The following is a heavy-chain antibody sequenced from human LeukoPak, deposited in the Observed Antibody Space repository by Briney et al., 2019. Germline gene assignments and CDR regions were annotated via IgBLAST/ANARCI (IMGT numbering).Heavy chain of an antibody. CDR3: ARSFYYYDSDY. CDR1: GFTFSSYS. D-gene: IGHD3-22*01. V-gene: IGHV3-48*04. Sequence: RAGGSLRLSCAASGFTFSSYSMSWVRQAPGKGLEWLSYIASNISTTYYADSVKGRFTISRDNAKNSLYLQMNSLRAEDTAVYYCARSFYYYDSDYWGQGTLVTVSS. J-gene: IGHJ4*02. CDR2: IASNISTT.